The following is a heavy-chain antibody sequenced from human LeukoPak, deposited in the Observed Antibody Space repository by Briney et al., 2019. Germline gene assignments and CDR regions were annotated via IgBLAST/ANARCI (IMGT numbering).Heavy chain of an antibody. CDR2: ISAYNGNT. Sequence: ASVKVSCKASGYTFTSYGISWVRQAPGQGLEWMGGISAYNGNTNYAQKLQGRVTMTTDTSTSTAYMGLRSLRSDDTAVYYCARGYYDSSALRPFDYWGQGTLVTVSS. CDR1: GYTFTSYG. V-gene: IGHV1-18*01. J-gene: IGHJ4*02. CDR3: ARGYYDSSALRPFDY. D-gene: IGHD3-22*01.